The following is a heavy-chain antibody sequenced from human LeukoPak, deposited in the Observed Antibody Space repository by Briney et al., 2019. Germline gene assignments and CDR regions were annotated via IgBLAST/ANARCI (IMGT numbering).Heavy chain of an antibody. D-gene: IGHD3-10*01. CDR1: GFTFSGSA. Sequence: GGSLRLSCAASGFTFSGSAMHWVRQASGKGLEWVGRIRSKANSYATAYAASVKGRFTISRDDSKNTAYLQMNSLKTEDTAVYYCTRLGPSRGSDLVYWGQGTLVTVSS. V-gene: IGHV3-73*01. J-gene: IGHJ4*02. CDR3: TRLGPSRGSDLVY. CDR2: IRSKANSYAT.